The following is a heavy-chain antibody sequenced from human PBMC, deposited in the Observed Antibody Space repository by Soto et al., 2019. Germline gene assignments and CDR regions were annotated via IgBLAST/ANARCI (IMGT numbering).Heavy chain of an antibody. Sequence: ASVKVSCKASGYTFTSYGISWVRQAPGQGLEWMGWISAYNGNTNYAQKLQGRVTMTTDTSTSTAYMELRSLRSDDTAVYYCASGTYGYYYYGMDVWGQGTTVTVSS. J-gene: IGHJ6*02. CDR3: ASGTYGYYYYGMDV. CDR1: GYTFTSYG. D-gene: IGHD4-17*01. CDR2: ISAYNGNT. V-gene: IGHV1-18*01.